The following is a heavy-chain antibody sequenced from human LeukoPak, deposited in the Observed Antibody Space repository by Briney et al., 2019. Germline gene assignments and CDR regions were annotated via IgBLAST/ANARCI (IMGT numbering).Heavy chain of an antibody. V-gene: IGHV4-34*01. CDR3: ARDLYPYYYDSSGSY. CDR2: INHSGST. CDR1: DHTFTYYY. Sequence: PSETLSLTCDVTDHTFTYYYWTWIRQPPGKGLEWIGEINHSGSTYYNPSLKSRVTISVDTSKNQFSLKLSSVTAADTAVYYCARDLYPYYYDSSGSYWGQGTLVTVSS. J-gene: IGHJ4*02. D-gene: IGHD3-22*01.